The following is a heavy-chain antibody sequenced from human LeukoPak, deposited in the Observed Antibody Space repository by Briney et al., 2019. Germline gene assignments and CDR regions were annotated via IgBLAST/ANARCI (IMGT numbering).Heavy chain of an antibody. CDR1: GGSFTDYY. V-gene: IGHV4-34*01. J-gene: IGHJ6*02. CDR2: INHSGNT. CDR3: VRVRWLQANGDV. D-gene: IGHD5-24*01. Sequence: PSETLSLTCAVYGGSFTDYYWNWIRQSPEKGLEWIGEINHSGNTNYNPSLESRVAISVDTSNKQFSLRLSSVTAADTAVYYCVRVRWLQANGDVWGQGTTVTVSS.